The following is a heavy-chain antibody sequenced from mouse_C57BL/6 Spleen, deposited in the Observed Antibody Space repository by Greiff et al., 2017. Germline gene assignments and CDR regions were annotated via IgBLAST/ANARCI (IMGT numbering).Heavy chain of an antibody. J-gene: IGHJ2*01. D-gene: IGHD1-1*01. CDR2: IDPETGGT. V-gene: IGHV1-15*01. CDR1: GYTFTDYE. CDR3: TEKLYGSSSFDY. Sequence: QVQLQQSGAELVRPGASVTLSCKASGYTFTDYEMHWVKQTPVHGLEWIGAIDPETGGTAYNQKFKGKAILTADKSSSTAYMELRSLTSEDSAVYYCTEKLYGSSSFDYWGQGTTLTVSS.